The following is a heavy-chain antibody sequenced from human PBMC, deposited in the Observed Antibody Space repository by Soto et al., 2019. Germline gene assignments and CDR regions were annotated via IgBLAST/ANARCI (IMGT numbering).Heavy chain of an antibody. D-gene: IGHD5-18*01. V-gene: IGHV3-30*18. J-gene: IGHJ6*01. CDR2: ISYQGSKK. Sequence: QVQLVESGGGVVQPGRSLRLSCAASGFTFSSYGMHWVRQAPGKGLEWVAVISYQGSKKYYADSVKGRFTISRDNSKNTLYLQMKSLRAEDTAVYYCAKGLELWPSYYYYGLDVW. CDR3: AKGLELWPSYYYYGLDV. CDR1: GFTFSSYG.